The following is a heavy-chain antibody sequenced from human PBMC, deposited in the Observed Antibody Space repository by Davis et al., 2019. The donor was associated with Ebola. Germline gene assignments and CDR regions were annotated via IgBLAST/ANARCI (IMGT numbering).Heavy chain of an antibody. CDR1: GYTFTNYG. CDR3: ATTQWLREFDN. CDR2: INAYNGVT. Sequence: AASVKVSCKASGYTFTNYGISWVRQAPGQGLEWMGRINAYNGVTSYAQKIKGRVTMTTETATNTAYMELRSLRPDDTAVYYCATTQWLREFDNWGQGTLVTVSS. V-gene: IGHV1-18*01. D-gene: IGHD6-19*01. J-gene: IGHJ4*02.